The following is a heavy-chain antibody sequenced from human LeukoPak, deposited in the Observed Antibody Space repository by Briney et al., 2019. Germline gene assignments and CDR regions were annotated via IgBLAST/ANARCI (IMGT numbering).Heavy chain of an antibody. V-gene: IGHV4-34*01. D-gene: IGHD6-6*01. CDR3: AGNFGIAARRRFFDY. CDR1: GGSFSGYY. CDR2: INHSGST. Sequence: SETLSLTCAVYGGSFSGYYWSWIRQPPGKGLEWIGEINHSGSTNYNPSLKSRVTISVDTSKNQFSLKLSSVTAADTAVYYCAGNFGIAARRRFFDYWGQGTLVTVSS. J-gene: IGHJ4*02.